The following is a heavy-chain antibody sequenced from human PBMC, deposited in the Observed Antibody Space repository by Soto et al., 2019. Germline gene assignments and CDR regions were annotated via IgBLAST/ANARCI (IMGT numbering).Heavy chain of an antibody. CDR1: GFTFGDYA. J-gene: IGHJ4*02. V-gene: IGHV3-49*04. Sequence: GGSLRLSCTVSGFTFGDYAMSWVRQAPGKGLEWVGFIRSKAYGGPTEYAAAVKGRFTISRDDSKSTAYLQMNSLKTEDTGAYYCTSGRAYYDYWGQGTLVTVSS. CDR3: TSGRAYYDY. D-gene: IGHD1-26*01. CDR2: IRSKAYGGPT.